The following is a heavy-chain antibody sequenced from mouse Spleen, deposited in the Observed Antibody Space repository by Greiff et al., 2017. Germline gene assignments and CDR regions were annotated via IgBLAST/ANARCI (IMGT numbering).Heavy chain of an antibody. Sequence: EVQLVESGGGLVQPGGSLRLSCATSGFTFTDYCMSWVRQPPGKALEWLGFIRNKANGYTTEYSASVKGRFTISRDNSQSILYLQMNTLRAEDSATYYCARDATGYFDYWGQGTTLTVSS. V-gene: IGHV7-3*02. CDR1: GFTFTDYC. CDR3: ARDATGYFDY. J-gene: IGHJ2*01. D-gene: IGHD4-1*01. CDR2: IRNKANGYTT.